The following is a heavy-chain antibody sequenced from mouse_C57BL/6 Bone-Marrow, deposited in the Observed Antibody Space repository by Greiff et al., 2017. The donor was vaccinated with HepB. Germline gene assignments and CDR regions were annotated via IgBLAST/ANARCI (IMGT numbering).Heavy chain of an antibody. CDR3: ARDRYYGSSYYAMDY. D-gene: IGHD1-1*01. V-gene: IGHV5-16*01. CDR1: GFTFSDYY. Sequence: EVMLVESEGGLVQPGRSMKLSCTASGFTFSDYYMAWVRQVPEKGLEWVANINYDGSSTYYLDSLKSRFIISRDNAKNILYLQMSSLKSEDTATYYCARDRYYGSSYYAMDYWGQGTSVTVSS. CDR2: INYDGSST. J-gene: IGHJ4*01.